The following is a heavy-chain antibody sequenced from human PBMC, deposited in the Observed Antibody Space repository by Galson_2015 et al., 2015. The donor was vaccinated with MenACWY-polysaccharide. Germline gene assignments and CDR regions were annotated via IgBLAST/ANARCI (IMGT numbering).Heavy chain of an antibody. CDR2: ISYDGNKK. V-gene: IGHV3-30*03. Sequence: SLRLSCAASGFTFSSFAIHWVRQAPGKGLELVALISYDGNKKFYGDSVKGRFTISRDSSKNTVFLQMDSLTIEDTAVYYCAIDRICYSSSWFGSFDPWGLGALVAVSS. CDR3: AIDRICYSSSWFGSFDP. CDR1: GFTFSSFA. D-gene: IGHD3-10*01. J-gene: IGHJ5*02.